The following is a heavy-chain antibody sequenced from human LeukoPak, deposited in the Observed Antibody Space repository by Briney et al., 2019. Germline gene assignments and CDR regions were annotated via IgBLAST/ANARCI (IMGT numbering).Heavy chain of an antibody. Sequence: SETLSLTCTVSGGSISSYYWSWIRQPPGKGLEWIGYIYYSGSTNYNPPLRSRVTISVDTSKNQFSLKLSSVTAADTAVYYCASTVVTPEDAFDIWGQGTMVTVSS. D-gene: IGHD4-23*01. CDR1: GGSISSYY. V-gene: IGHV4-59*01. J-gene: IGHJ3*02. CDR2: IYYSGST. CDR3: ASTVVTPEDAFDI.